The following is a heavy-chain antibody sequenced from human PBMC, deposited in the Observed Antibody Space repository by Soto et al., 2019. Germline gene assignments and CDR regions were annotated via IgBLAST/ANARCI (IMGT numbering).Heavy chain of an antibody. D-gene: IGHD6-13*01. CDR3: ARAVAADGRGRWFDP. V-gene: IGHV1-46*01. CDR1: GYTFTSNN. CDR2: INPSSGGT. Sequence: QVQLVQSGAEVTKPGASVKVSCKASGYTFTSNNIHWVRRAPGQGLEWMGRINPSSGGTIYAQKFQGRVSMTRDTSTSTGYMEVSSLRSDDTAVYYCARAVAADGRGRWFDPWGQGSVVTVSS. J-gene: IGHJ5*02.